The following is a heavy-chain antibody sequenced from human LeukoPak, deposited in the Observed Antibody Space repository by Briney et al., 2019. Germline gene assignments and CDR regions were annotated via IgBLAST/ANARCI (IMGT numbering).Heavy chain of an antibody. J-gene: IGHJ5*02. D-gene: IGHD6-13*01. CDR3: ARRGSSWYSGWFEP. CDR1: GGSISSYY. Sequence: PSETLSLTCTVSGGSISSYYWSWIRQPPGKGLEWIGYIYYSGSTNYNPSLKSRVTISVDTSKNQCSLKLSSVTAADTAVYYCARRGSSWYSGWFEPWGEGTLVSVSS. V-gene: IGHV4-59*08. CDR2: IYYSGST.